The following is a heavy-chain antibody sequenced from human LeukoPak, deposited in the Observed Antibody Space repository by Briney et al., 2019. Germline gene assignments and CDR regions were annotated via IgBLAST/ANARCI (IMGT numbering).Heavy chain of an antibody. V-gene: IGHV3-48*03. D-gene: IGHD3-10*02. J-gene: IGHJ6*04. Sequence: GASLRLSCAASGFTFSGYEMNWVRQAPGKGLEWVSYISSSGSTIYYADSVKGRFTISRDNAKNSLYLQMNSLRAEDTAVYYCAELGITMIGGVWGKGTTVTISS. CDR3: AELGITMIGGV. CDR2: ISSSGSTI. CDR1: GFTFSGYE.